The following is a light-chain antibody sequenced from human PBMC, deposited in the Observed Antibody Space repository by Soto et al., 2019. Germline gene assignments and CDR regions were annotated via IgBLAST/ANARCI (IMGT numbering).Light chain of an antibody. J-gene: IGKJ2*01. V-gene: IGKV3-20*01. CDR3: QQYGSSPPYT. CDR2: AAS. CDR1: QSISSNY. Sequence: EIVLTQSPGTLSLSPGERATLSCRASQSISSNYLAWYQQKPGQAPRLLIYAASSRATGIPDRFSGSGSGTDFTLTISRLEPQDFAVSYCQQYGSSPPYTFGQGTKLEIK.